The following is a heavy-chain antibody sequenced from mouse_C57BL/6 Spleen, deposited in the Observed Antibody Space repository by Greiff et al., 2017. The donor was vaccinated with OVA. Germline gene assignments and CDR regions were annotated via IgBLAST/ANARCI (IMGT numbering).Heavy chain of an antibody. D-gene: IGHD2-1*01. CDR2: INPSNGGT. CDR1: GYTFTSYW. Sequence: QVQLQQPGTELVKPGASVKLSCKASGYTFTSYWMHWVKQRPGQGLEWIGNINPSNGGTNYNEKLKSKATLTVDKSSSTAYMQLSSLTSEDSAVYYGARGGNYDGYAMDYWGQGTSVTVSS. V-gene: IGHV1-53*01. CDR3: ARGGNYDGYAMDY. J-gene: IGHJ4*01.